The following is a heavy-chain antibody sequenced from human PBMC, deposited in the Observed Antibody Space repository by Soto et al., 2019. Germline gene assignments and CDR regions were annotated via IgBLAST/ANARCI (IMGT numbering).Heavy chain of an antibody. CDR2: IWHDGSKK. J-gene: IGHJ4*02. CDR3: XXXXXXXXXXFDY. V-gene: IGHV3-33*01. CDR1: EFTFSTYG. Sequence: QVQLVESGGGVVQPGRSLRLSCAASEFTFSTYGMHWVXXXXXXXXEWVAVIWHDGSKKYYADSVKGRFTISRDNSKXXXXXXXXXXXXXXXXXXXXXXXXXXXXXXFDYWGQGTLVTVSS.